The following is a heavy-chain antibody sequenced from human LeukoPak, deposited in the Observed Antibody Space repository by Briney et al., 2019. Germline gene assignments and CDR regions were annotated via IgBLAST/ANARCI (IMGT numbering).Heavy chain of an antibody. Sequence: ASVKVSSKASGYTFTSYGISWVRQAPGQGLEWMGWISAYNGNTNYAQKLQGRVTMTTDTSTSTAYMELRSLRSDDTAVYYCARWTSDYDIFTGSLTCDYWGQGTLVTVSS. CDR2: ISAYNGNT. V-gene: IGHV1-18*04. D-gene: IGHD3-9*01. CDR3: ARWTSDYDIFTGSLTCDY. CDR1: GYTFTSYG. J-gene: IGHJ4*02.